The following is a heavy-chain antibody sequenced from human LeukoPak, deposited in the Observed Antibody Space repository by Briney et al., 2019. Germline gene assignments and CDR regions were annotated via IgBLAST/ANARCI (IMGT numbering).Heavy chain of an antibody. CDR3: ASPHYSSSWFSPDDAFDI. J-gene: IGHJ3*02. D-gene: IGHD6-13*01. Sequence: GGSLRLSCAASGFTFSSYWMSWVRQAPGKGLEWVANIKQDGSEKYYVDSVKGRFTISRDNAKNSLYLQMNSLRAEDTAVYYCASPHYSSSWFSPDDAFDIWGQGTMVTVSS. CDR2: IKQDGSEK. CDR1: GFTFSSYW. V-gene: IGHV3-7*01.